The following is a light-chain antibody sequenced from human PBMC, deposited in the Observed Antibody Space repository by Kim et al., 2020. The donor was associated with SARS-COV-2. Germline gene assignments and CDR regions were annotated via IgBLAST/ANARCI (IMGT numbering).Light chain of an antibody. J-gene: IGKJ2*01. Sequence: DIVMTQSPLSLPVTPGGPASISCRSSQSLLHSNGYNYLDWYLKKPGQSPQLLIYLGSNRASGVPDRFSGSGSGTDFTLKISRVEAEDVGVYYCMQTIQTRTFGQGTKLEIK. V-gene: IGKV2-28*01. CDR3: MQTIQTRT. CDR2: LGS. CDR1: QSLLHSNGYNY.